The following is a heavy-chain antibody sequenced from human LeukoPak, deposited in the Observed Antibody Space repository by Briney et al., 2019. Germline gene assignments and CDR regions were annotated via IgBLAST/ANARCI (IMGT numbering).Heavy chain of an antibody. Sequence: ASVKVSCKVSGYTLTELSMHWVRQAPGKGLEWMGGFDPEDGETIYAQKFQGRVTMTEDTSTDTAYMELSSLMSDDTAVYYCARAVRNQLLSDYWGQGTLVTVSS. D-gene: IGHD2-2*01. CDR2: FDPEDGET. CDR3: ARAVRNQLLSDY. J-gene: IGHJ4*02. V-gene: IGHV1-24*01. CDR1: GYTLTELS.